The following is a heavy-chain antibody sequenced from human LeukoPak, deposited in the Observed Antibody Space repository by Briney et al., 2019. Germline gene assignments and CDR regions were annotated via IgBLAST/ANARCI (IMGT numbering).Heavy chain of an antibody. CDR2: ISSSGSTI. J-gene: IGHJ4*02. D-gene: IGHD6-19*01. CDR3: AREVAVTGTPSLDN. CDR1: GFTFSSYE. Sequence: GGSLRLSCAASGFTFSSYEMNWVRQAPGKGLEWVSYISSSGSTIYYADSVRGRFTLSSDNAKNSLYLQMNSLRVEDTAIYYCAREVAVTGTPSLDNWGQGTLVTVSS. V-gene: IGHV3-48*03.